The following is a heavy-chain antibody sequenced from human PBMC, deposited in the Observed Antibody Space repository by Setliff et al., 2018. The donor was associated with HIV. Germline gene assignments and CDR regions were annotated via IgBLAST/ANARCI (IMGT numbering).Heavy chain of an antibody. D-gene: IGHD4-17*01. CDR1: GGSISSGDYY. CDR2: IYDSEST. V-gene: IGHV4-30-4*08. CDR3: AMAPGPYGDYNWFDP. J-gene: IGHJ5*02. Sequence: PSETLSLTCTVSGGSISSGDYYWSWIRQPPGKGLEWIGNIYDSESTYYNPSLKSRVTITVDTSTNHFSLKLNSVTAADTAVYYFAMAPGPYGDYNWFDPWGQGALVTVSS.